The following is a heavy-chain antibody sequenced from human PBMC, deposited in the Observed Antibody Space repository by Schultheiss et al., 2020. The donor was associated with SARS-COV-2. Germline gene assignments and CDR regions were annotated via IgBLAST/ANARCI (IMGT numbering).Heavy chain of an antibody. J-gene: IGHJ4*02. D-gene: IGHD1-1*01. CDR1: GYTFTSYG. Sequence: ASVKVSCKASGYTFTSYGIVWVRQAPGQGLEWMGWISAYNGNTNYAQKLQGRVTMTTDTSTSTAYMELRSLTSDDTAVYYCARGHDPVTYPYYFDYWGQGTLVTVSS. CDR2: ISAYNGNT. V-gene: IGHV1-18*01. CDR3: ARGHDPVTYPYYFDY.